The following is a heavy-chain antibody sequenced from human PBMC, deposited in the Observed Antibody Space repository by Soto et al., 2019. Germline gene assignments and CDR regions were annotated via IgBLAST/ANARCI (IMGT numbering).Heavy chain of an antibody. D-gene: IGHD3-3*01. CDR2: ISAYNGNT. CDR1: GYTFTSYG. CDR3: GRVTIFGVVILSDAFDI. Sequence: ASVKVSCKASGYTFTSYGISWVRQAPGQGLEWMGWISAYNGNTNYAQKLQGRVTMTTDTSTSTAYMELRSLRSDDTAVYYCGRVTIFGVVILSDAFDIWGQGTMVTVSS. J-gene: IGHJ3*02. V-gene: IGHV1-18*01.